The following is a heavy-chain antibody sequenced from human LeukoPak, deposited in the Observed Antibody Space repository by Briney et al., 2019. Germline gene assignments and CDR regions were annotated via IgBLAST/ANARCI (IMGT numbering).Heavy chain of an antibody. CDR1: GFNFMNFG. V-gene: IGHV3-33*06. CDR3: AKVVQYTASTGTGLAS. CDR2: IWYDGSFI. J-gene: IGHJ4*02. Sequence: PGGSLRLSCAASGFNFMNFGMRWVRQAPGKGLDWVAVIWYDGSFIYYADSVRGRFIISRDNAKNTLYLQMNSVRAEDTAIYYCAKVVQYTASTGTGLASWGQGTLVTVSP. D-gene: IGHD6-13*01.